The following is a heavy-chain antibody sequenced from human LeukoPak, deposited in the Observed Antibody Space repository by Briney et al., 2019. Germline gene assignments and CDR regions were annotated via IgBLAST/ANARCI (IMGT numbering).Heavy chain of an antibody. D-gene: IGHD2-2*01. Sequence: PGGSLRLSCAASGFTVSNKYISWVRQAPGKGLEWVSVIYSGGTTYYADSVTGRFTISRDNSKNSIYLQMNSLRAEDTAIYYCARIGHDLYQTFDSWGHGTLITVS. CDR3: ARIGHDLYQTFDS. CDR2: IYSGGTT. J-gene: IGHJ5*01. CDR1: GFTVSNKY. V-gene: IGHV3-53*01.